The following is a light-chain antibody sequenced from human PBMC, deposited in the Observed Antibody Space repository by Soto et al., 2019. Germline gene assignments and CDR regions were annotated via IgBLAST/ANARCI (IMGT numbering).Light chain of an antibody. Sequence: DIQMTQSPSTLSASVGDRVTITCRASQSVSGWLAWYQQKPGKAPKLLIYDASSLESGVPLRFSGSGSGTEFSLIISSLQADDSATYYCQQYGDLWTFAQGTKVAIK. V-gene: IGKV1-5*01. J-gene: IGKJ1*01. CDR1: QSVSGW. CDR2: DAS. CDR3: QQYGDLWT.